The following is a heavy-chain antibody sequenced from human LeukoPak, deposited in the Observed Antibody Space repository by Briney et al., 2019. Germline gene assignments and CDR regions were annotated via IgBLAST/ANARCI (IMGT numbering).Heavy chain of an antibody. V-gene: IGHV4-34*01. J-gene: IGHJ4*02. CDR1: GGSISSYY. CDR2: INHSGST. D-gene: IGHD3-22*01. CDR3: ARDNYYDSSGYHLGIDY. Sequence: PSETLSLTCTVSGGSISSYYWSWVRQPAGKGLEWIGEINHSGSTNYNPSLKSRVTISVDKSKNQFSLKLSSVTAADTAVYYCARDNYYDSSGYHLGIDYWGQGTLVTVSS.